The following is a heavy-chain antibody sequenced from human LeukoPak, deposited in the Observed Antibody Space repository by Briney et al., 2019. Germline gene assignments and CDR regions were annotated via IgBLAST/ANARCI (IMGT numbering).Heavy chain of an antibody. J-gene: IGHJ4*02. CDR2: ISYDGSNK. CDR1: GFTFSSYA. Sequence: PGGSLRLSCAASGFTFSSYAMHWVRQAPGKGLEWVAVISYDGSNKYYADSVKGRFTISRDNSKNTLYLQMNSLRAEDTAVYYYARDVTGPCGGDCYPVFDYWGQGTLVTVSS. D-gene: IGHD2-21*02. V-gene: IGHV3-30*04. CDR3: ARDVTGPCGGDCYPVFDY.